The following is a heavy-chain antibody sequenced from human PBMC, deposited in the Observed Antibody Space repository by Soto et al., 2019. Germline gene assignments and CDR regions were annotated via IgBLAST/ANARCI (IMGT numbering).Heavy chain of an antibody. CDR3: ARGGGYDPFDY. CDR1: GVSISYGGFS. Sequence: SETLSLTCTVSGVSISYGGFSWSWIRQSPGKGLEWIGYISHLENTYLHPSFKSRLTMSIDRTRNQFSLKLSSVTAADMAVYYCARGGGYDPFDYWGQGVLVTVSS. V-gene: IGHV4-30-2*06. J-gene: IGHJ4*02. CDR2: ISHLENT. D-gene: IGHD5-12*01.